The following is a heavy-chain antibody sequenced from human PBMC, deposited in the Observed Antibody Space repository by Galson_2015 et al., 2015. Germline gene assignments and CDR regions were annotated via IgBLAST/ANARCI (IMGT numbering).Heavy chain of an antibody. D-gene: IGHD5-18*01. CDR3: VRGYSSSLYYMDV. V-gene: IGHV3-74*03. CDR1: GFTFTSHW. Sequence: SLRLSCAASGFTFTSHWMHWVRQTPGKGLVLVSRINKDESSTTYADSVKGRFSISRDNTKNTLYLQMNSLRAEDSAVYYCVRGYSSSLYYMDVWGKGTTVTVSS. CDR2: INKDESST. J-gene: IGHJ6*03.